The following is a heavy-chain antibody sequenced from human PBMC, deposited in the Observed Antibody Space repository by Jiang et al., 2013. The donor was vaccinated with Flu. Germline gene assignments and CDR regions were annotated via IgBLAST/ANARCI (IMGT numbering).Heavy chain of an antibody. CDR1: GYTFTSYY. Sequence: GAEVKKPGASVKVSCKASGYTFTSYYMHWVRQAPGQGLEWMGWINPNSGGTNYAQKFQGWVTMTRDTSISTAYMELSRLRSDDTAVYYCARRGGAYNNSREYPRQYGMDVWGQGTTVTVSS. CDR2: INPNSGGT. J-gene: IGHJ6*02. CDR3: ARRGGAYNNSREYPRQYGMDV. V-gene: IGHV1-2*04. D-gene: IGHD5-24*01.